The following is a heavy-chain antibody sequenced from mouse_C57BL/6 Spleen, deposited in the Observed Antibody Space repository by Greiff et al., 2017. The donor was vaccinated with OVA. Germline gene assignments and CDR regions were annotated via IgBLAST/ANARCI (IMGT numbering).Heavy chain of an antibody. CDR3: AREEDYDEGGWFAY. J-gene: IGHJ3*01. D-gene: IGHD2-4*01. Sequence: EVQLQESGPGLVKPSQSLSLTCSVTGYSITSGYYWNWIRQFPGNKLEWMGYISYDGSNNYNPSLKNRISITRDTSKNQFFLKLNSVTTEDTATYYCAREEDYDEGGWFAYWGQGTLVTVSA. CDR2: ISYDGSN. V-gene: IGHV3-6*01. CDR1: GYSITSGYY.